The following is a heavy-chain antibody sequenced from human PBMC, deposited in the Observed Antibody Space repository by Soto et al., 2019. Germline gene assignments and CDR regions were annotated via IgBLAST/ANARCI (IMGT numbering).Heavy chain of an antibody. V-gene: IGHV3-11*01. CDR3: ARGIGYGSGGHRYYGLDV. Sequence: GSLSLCCAASPFTLSHHYIAWIRQAPGKGIEIVAHMCGGGYSEDYGDSVKGRFSFFRENSKSLLLLQMFFLRAEGTAVYYCARGIGYGSGGHRYYGLDVLGQGTEVTV. CDR1: PFTLSHHY. D-gene: IGHD3-16*01. J-gene: IGHJ6*02. CDR2: MCGGGYSE.